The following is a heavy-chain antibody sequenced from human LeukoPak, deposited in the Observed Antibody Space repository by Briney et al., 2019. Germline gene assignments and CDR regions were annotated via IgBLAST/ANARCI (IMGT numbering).Heavy chain of an antibody. J-gene: IGHJ4*02. CDR1: GFTFSSYW. CDR3: ARDTITMVRGVIIPYYFDY. D-gene: IGHD3-10*01. V-gene: IGHV3-7*01. CDR2: IKEDGSEQ. Sequence: GGSLRLSCAASGFTFSSYWMSWVRQAPGKGLEWVANIKEDGSEQYYVDSVKGRFTISRDNAKNSLYLQMNSLRAEDTAVYYCARDTITMVRGVIIPYYFDYWGQGTLVTVSS.